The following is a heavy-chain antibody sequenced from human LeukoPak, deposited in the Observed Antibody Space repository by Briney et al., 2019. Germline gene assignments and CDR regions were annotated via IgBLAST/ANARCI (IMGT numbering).Heavy chain of an antibody. CDR2: THDSGTT. V-gene: IGHV4-59*08. Sequence: SETLSLTCTVSGGSINNYYWSWIRQPPGEGLEWIWYTHDSGTTNYNPSLKTRVTISLETCKIQFSLNLTSVTDADTAVYYCARLSGYTYGHGGMDVWGQGTTVTVSS. CDR3: ARLSGYTYGHGGMDV. J-gene: IGHJ6*02. CDR1: GGSINNYY. D-gene: IGHD5-18*01.